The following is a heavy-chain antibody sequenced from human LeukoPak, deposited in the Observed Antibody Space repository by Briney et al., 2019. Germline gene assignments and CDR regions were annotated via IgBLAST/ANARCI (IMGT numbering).Heavy chain of an antibody. D-gene: IGHD3-3*02. V-gene: IGHV4-39*01. CDR2: IYYSGST. Sequence: SETLSLTCTVSGGSISSSSYYWGWIRQPPGRGLEWIGSIYYSGSTYYNPSLKSRVTISVDTSKNQFSLKLSSVTAADTAVYYCASTSITYFQHWGQGTLVTVSS. J-gene: IGHJ1*01. CDR1: GGSISSSSYY. CDR3: ASTSITYFQH.